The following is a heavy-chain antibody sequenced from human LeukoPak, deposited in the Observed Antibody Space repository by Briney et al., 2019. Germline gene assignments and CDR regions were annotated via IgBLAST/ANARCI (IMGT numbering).Heavy chain of an antibody. J-gene: IGHJ4*02. D-gene: IGHD3-10*01. Sequence: GGSLRLSCAGSGFTFGTFWMHWVRQAPGKGLEWVSRISGDGSTTSYADSVRGRFTISRDNAKNTLYLQMRSLRADDTAIYYCNVRWGPNFDYWGQGSLVSVSP. CDR1: GFTFGTFW. CDR2: ISGDGSTT. V-gene: IGHV3-74*01. CDR3: NVRWGPNFDY.